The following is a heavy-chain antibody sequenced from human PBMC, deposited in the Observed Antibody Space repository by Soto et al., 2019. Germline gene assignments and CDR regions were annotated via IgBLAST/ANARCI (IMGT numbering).Heavy chain of an antibody. CDR3: ARETDTAMVNVGIIDY. CDR2: IYYSGST. V-gene: IGHV4-31*03. J-gene: IGHJ4*02. D-gene: IGHD5-18*01. Sequence: QVQLQESGPGLVKPSQTLSLTCTVSGGSISSGGYYWSWIRQHPGKGLEWIGYIYYSGSTYYNPSLKSRVTIAVDTSKNQFSLKLSSVTAADTAVYYCARETDTAMVNVGIIDYWGQGTLVTVSS. CDR1: GGSISSGGYY.